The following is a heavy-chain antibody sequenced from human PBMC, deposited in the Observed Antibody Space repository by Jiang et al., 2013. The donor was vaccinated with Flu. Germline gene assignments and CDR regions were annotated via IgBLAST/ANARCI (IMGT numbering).Heavy chain of an antibody. V-gene: IGHV3-73*01. CDR1: GFTFSGSA. J-gene: IGHJ3*02. Sequence: QLVESGGGLVQPGGSLKLSCAASGFTFSGSAMHWVRQASGKGLEWVGRIRSKANSYATAYAASVKGRFTISRDDSKNTAYLQMNSLKTEDTAVYYCTRPVPYDSSGYYDAFDIWGQGTMVTVSS. CDR3: TRPVPYDSSGYYDAFDI. D-gene: IGHD3-22*01. CDR2: IRSKANSYAT.